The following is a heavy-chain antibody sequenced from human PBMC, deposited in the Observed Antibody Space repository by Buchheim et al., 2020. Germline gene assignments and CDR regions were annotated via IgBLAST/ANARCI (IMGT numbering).Heavy chain of an antibody. CDR1: GFTFSRYH. J-gene: IGHJ4*02. CDR3: AKDRSYCSGGSCPNYFDY. V-gene: IGHV3-30*18. CDR2: ISYDGSHK. D-gene: IGHD2-15*01. Sequence: QAQLVESGGGVVQPGRSLRLSCAASGFTFSRYHMHWVRQAPGKGLEWLAVISYDGSHKYYADSVKGRFTISRDNSKNTLYLQMNSLRAEDTAVYYCAKDRSYCSGGSCPNYFDYWGQGTL.